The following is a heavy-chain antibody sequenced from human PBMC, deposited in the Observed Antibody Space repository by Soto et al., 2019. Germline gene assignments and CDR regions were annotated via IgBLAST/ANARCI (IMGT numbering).Heavy chain of an antibody. J-gene: IGHJ4*02. Sequence: GGSLRLSCAASGFTFSSYAMHWVRQAPGKGLEWVAVISYDGSSKYYADSVKGRFTISRDNSKNTLYLQMNSLRAEDTAVYYCAREKIQTDGLGRYYDYVWGSYRSRAYYFDYWGQGTLVTVSS. CDR1: GFTFSSYA. CDR2: ISYDGSSK. V-gene: IGHV3-30-3*01. D-gene: IGHD3-16*02. CDR3: AREKIQTDGLGRYYDYVWGSYRSRAYYFDY.